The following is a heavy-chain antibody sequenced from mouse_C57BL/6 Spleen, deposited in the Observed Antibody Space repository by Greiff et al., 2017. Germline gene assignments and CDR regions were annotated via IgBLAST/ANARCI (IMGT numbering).Heavy chain of an antibody. Sequence: QVQLQQPGAELVRPGTSVKLSCKASGYTFTSYWMHWVKQRPGQGLEWIGVIDPSDSYTNYNQKFKGKATLTVDTSSSTAYMQLSSLTSGDSAVCYCARRGSYYFDYWGQGTTLTVSS. CDR1: GYTFTSYW. CDR2: IDPSDSYT. CDR3: ARRGSYYFDY. J-gene: IGHJ2*01. V-gene: IGHV1-59*01.